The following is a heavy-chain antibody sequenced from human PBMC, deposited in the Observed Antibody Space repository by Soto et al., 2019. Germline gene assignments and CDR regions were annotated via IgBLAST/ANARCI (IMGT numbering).Heavy chain of an antibody. D-gene: IGHD3-9*01. CDR1: GYTFSNYG. CDR2: ISAYNGNT. Sequence: ASVKVSCKASGYTFSNYGITWVRQAPGQGLEWMGWISAYNGNTHFAQKFQGRVTMTTDTPTTTAFMELRSLRSEDTAVYYCARDRRYYDILTGYSHYGMDVWGQGTTVTVSS. CDR3: ARDRRYYDILTGYSHYGMDV. J-gene: IGHJ6*02. V-gene: IGHV1-18*01.